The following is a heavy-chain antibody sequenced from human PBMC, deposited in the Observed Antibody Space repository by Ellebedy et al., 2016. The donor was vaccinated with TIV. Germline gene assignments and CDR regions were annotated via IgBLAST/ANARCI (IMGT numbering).Heavy chain of an antibody. V-gene: IGHV3-21*01. CDR1: GFTFSSYS. CDR2: ISSSSSYI. J-gene: IGHJ4*02. D-gene: IGHD5-24*01. Sequence: GESLKISCAASGFTFSSYSMNWVRQAPGKGLEWVSSISSSSSYIYYADSVKGRFTISRDNAKNSLYLQMNSLRAEDTAVYYCATQSQKMATIPGDLGYWGQGTLVTVSS. CDR3: ATQSQKMATIPGDLGY.